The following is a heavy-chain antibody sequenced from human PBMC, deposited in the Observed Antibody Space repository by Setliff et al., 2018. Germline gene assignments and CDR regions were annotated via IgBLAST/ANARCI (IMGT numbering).Heavy chain of an antibody. CDR2: IKQDGSDM. D-gene: IGHD3-22*01. V-gene: IGHV3-7*03. CDR3: AKTYYYDSSGYNQEHWASDY. CDR1: GLPFYNYW. Sequence: GGSLRLSCVASGLPFYNYWMTWLRRAPGRGLEWVANIKQDGSDMHYIESVKGRFTIFRDNAKNSVYLQMNSLRAEDTAVYYCAKTYYYDSSGYNQEHWASDYWGQGTLVTASS. J-gene: IGHJ4*02.